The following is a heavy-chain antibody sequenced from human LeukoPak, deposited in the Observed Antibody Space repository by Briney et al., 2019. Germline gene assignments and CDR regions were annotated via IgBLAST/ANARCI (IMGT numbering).Heavy chain of an antibody. D-gene: IGHD4-23*01. CDR3: ATYPEPVYGGNSYENFDY. V-gene: IGHV1-24*01. CDR2: FDPEDGET. Sequence: ASVKVSCKVSGYTLTELSMHWVRQAPGKGLGWMGGFDPEDGETIYAQKFQGRVTMAEDTSTDTAYMELSSLRSEDTAVYYCATYPEPVYGGNSYENFDYWGQGTLVTVSS. CDR1: GYTLTELS. J-gene: IGHJ4*02.